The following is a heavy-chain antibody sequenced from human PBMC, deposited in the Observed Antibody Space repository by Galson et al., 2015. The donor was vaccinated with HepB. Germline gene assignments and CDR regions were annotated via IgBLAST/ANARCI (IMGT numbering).Heavy chain of an antibody. CDR1: GFTFSSYA. V-gene: IGHV3-30-3*01. CDR2: ISYDETKR. Sequence: SLRLSCAASGFTFSSYAMHWVRQAPGKGLEWVAVISYDETKRYYADSVKGRFTISRDNSKNTLYLQMNSLRTKDTTIYYCARGVAVVRGVMHYWGQGTLVTVSS. CDR3: ARGVAVVRGVMHY. J-gene: IGHJ4*02. D-gene: IGHD3-10*01.